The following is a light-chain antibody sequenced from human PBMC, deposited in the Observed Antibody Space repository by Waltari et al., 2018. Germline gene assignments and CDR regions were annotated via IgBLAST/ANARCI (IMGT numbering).Light chain of an antibody. CDR2: DDN. CDR3: YSTDSTGNHVV. V-gene: IGLV3-10*01. J-gene: IGLJ2*01. Sequence: SYELTQPPSVSVSPGQTARITCSGDALPKKYAFWYQQKSGQAPVLIIYDDNKRPSGIPGRVSGSSSGTMATLTISGAQVEDEADYYCYSTDSTGNHVVFGGGTKLTVL. CDR1: ALPKKY.